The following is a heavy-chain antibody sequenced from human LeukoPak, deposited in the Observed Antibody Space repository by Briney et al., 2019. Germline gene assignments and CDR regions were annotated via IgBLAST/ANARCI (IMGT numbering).Heavy chain of an antibody. CDR1: GYTFTNFG. CDR2: TSAYNGNT. V-gene: IGHV1-18*01. D-gene: IGHD2-15*01. J-gene: IGHJ4*02. Sequence: ASVKVSCKTSGYTFTNFGISWVRQAPGQGLEWMEWTSAYNGNTNYAQNLRGRVTMIMDRSTSTVYMELRSLRSDDTAVYYCARDATDAAYTPMNDYWGQGTLVTVSS. CDR3: ARDATDAAYTPMNDY.